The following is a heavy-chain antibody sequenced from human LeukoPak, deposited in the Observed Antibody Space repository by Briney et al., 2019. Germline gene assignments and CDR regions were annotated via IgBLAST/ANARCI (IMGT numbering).Heavy chain of an antibody. CDR1: GGTFSSYA. CDR3: ARGEQLWFISGYYMDV. V-gene: IGHV1-69*13. CDR2: IIPIFGTA. D-gene: IGHD5-18*01. J-gene: IGHJ6*03. Sequence: GASVKVSCKASGGTFSSYAISWVRQAPGQGLEWMGGIIPIFGTANYAQKFQGRVTITADESTSTAYMELSSLRSEDTAVYYCARGEQLWFISGYYMDVWGKGTTVTVSS.